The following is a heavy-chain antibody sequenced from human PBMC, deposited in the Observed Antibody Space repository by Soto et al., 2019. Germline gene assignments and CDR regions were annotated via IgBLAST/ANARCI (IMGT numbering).Heavy chain of an antibody. CDR1: GGSISSYY. D-gene: IGHD2-2*01. CDR2: IYYSGST. J-gene: IGHJ4*02. CDR3: ARQLVVPAAMIYYFDY. V-gene: IGHV4-59*08. Sequence: SETLSLTCTVSGGSISSYYWSWIRQPPGKGLEWIGYIYYSGSTNYNPSLKSRVTISVDTSKNQFSLKLRSVTAADTAVYYCARQLVVPAAMIYYFDYWGQGTLVTVSS.